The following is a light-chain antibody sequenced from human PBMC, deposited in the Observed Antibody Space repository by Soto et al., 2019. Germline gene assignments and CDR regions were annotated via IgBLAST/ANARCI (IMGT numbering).Light chain of an antibody. V-gene: IGLV3-1*01. CDR2: KDR. CDR3: QVWDTSTRV. Sequence: SYELTQPPSVSVSPGQTASITCSGDTLGNKYACWYQQKPGQAPMLVIYKDRKRPSGIPERFSGSNSGNTATLTISGTQAMDEADYYCQVWDTSTRVFGGGTKVTVL. J-gene: IGLJ3*02. CDR1: TLGNKY.